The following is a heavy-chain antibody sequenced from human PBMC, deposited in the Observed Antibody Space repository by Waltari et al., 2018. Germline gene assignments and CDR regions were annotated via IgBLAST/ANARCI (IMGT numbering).Heavy chain of an antibody. V-gene: IGHV1-24*01. D-gene: IGHD4-17*01. CDR2: VDTEDGEG. J-gene: IGHJ6*02. CDR3: ATGGDYDEYALHYFRGLDV. Sequence: QVQLVQSEAEVMKPGASVKVSCKVSGNSITESPMHWVRQAPGKGLEWMGSVDTEDGEGTYAQGVLDRVTMTEDRSTNTAYMELSSLRLEDTAVYYCATGGDYDEYALHYFRGLDVWGQGTTVIVAS. CDR1: GNSITESP.